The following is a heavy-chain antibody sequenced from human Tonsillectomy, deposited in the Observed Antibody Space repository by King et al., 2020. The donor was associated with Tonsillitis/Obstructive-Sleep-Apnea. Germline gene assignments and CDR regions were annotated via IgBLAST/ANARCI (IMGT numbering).Heavy chain of an antibody. V-gene: IGHV3-33*01. J-gene: IGHJ4*02. CDR2: IWYDGSNK. CDR3: AGDDFYSFLSGPGDY. Sequence: VQLVESGGGVVQPGRSLRLSCAASGFTFSTYGMHWVRQAPGRGLEWVAVIWYDGSNKYYADSVKGRFSISRDNSKNTLFLQMNSLRAEDTALYYCAGDDFYSFLSGPGDYWGQGTLVTISS. CDR1: GFTFSTYG. D-gene: IGHD3-16*02.